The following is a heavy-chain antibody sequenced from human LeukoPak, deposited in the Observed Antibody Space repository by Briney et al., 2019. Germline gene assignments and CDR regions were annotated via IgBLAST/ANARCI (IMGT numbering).Heavy chain of an antibody. CDR3: AANGWYCLDH. D-gene: IGHD6-19*01. Sequence: TSETLSLTCAVSGASITNDNWWSWVRQTPGKGLEWIGEIYHSGSTSYNPSLKNRVTISVDKSNNRFSLRLTSVTAADTAMYYCAANGWYCLDHWGQGALVTVSS. J-gene: IGHJ1*01. CDR2: IYHSGST. CDR1: GASITNDNW. V-gene: IGHV4-4*02.